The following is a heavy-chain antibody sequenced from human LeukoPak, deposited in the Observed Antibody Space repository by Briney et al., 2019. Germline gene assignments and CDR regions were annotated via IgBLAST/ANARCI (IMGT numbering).Heavy chain of an antibody. CDR3: CYYYDRSTYYPGTFDI. V-gene: IGHV3-21*01. J-gene: IGHJ3*02. Sequence: PGGSLRLSCAASGFTFSSYSMNWVRQAPGKGLEWVSSISSSSSYIYYADSVKGRFTISRDNAKNSLFLQMDSLRAEDTAVYYCCYYYDRSTYYPGTFDIWGQGTMVTVSS. CDR2: ISSSSSYI. CDR1: GFTFSSYS. D-gene: IGHD3-22*01.